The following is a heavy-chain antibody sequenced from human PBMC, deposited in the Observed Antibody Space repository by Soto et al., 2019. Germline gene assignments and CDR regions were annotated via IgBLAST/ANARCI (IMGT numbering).Heavy chain of an antibody. CDR3: ARLVVVAPVANV. CDR1: GGSISSYY. D-gene: IGHD2-21*01. Sequence: SETLSLTCTVSGGSISSYYWSWIRQPPGKGLEWIGYIHYTGTTYYNPSLKDRLSISVDTSKNSFSLNLTSVTAADTAVYFCARLVVVAPVANVWGQGALVTVSS. J-gene: IGHJ4*02. V-gene: IGHV4-59*04. CDR2: IHYTGTT.